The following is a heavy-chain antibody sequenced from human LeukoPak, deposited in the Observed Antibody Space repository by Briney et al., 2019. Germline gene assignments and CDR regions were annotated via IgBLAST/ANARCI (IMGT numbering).Heavy chain of an antibody. D-gene: IGHD2-2*01. CDR2: TYYRSTWYN. V-gene: IGHV6-1*01. CDR3: ARRLTQYDCFDP. J-gene: IGHJ5*02. Sequence: SQTLSLTCAISGDSVSSNSVTWNWIRQSPSRGLEWPGGTYYRSTWYNDYAVSVRGRITVNPDTSKNQFSLHLNSVTPEDAAVYYCARRLTQYDCFDPWGQGILVTVSS. CDR1: GDSVSSNSVT.